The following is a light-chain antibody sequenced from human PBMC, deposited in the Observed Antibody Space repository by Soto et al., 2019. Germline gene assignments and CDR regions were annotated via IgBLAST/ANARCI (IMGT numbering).Light chain of an antibody. V-gene: IGKV3-15*01. CDR1: QSITNN. CDR3: QQYNNWPLT. J-gene: IGKJ4*01. CDR2: GAS. Sequence: EMVMTQSPATLSVSPGERATLSCRASQSITNNLAWYQQKPGQAPRLLIYGASTRATDIPARFSGSGSGTEFTLTISSLQSEDFAVYYCQQYNNWPLTFGGGTKVEIK.